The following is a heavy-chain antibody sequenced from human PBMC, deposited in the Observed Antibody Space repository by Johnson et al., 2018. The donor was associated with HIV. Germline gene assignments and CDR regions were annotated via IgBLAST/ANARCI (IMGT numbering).Heavy chain of an antibody. D-gene: IGHD3-9*01. CDR2: IFSVGDV. V-gene: IGHV3-66*02. CDR1: GITVGTNY. Sequence: VQLVESGGGLVQPGGSLRLSCAASGITVGTNYMSWVRQAPGKGLEWVSVIFSVGDVYYADSVKGRFTISSDNSKNMVYLQMNSLRPEDTAVYYCARDGRDLVTRGYFDVWGQGTVVTVSS. J-gene: IGHJ3*01. CDR3: ARDGRDLVTRGYFDV.